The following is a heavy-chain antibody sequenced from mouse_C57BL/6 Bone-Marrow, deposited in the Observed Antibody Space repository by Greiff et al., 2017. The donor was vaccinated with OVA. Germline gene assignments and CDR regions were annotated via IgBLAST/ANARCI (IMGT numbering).Heavy chain of an antibody. CDR3: ARHWNYYGSSGAY. J-gene: IGHJ3*01. CDR2: ISNGGGST. CDR1: GFTFSDYY. Sequence: EVKLMESGGGLVQPGGSLKLSCAASGFTFSDYYMYWVRQTPEKRLEWVAYISNGGGSTYYPDTVKGRFTISRDNAKNTLYLQMSRLKSEDTAMYCCARHWNYYGSSGAYWGQGTLVTVSA. V-gene: IGHV5-12*01. D-gene: IGHD1-1*01.